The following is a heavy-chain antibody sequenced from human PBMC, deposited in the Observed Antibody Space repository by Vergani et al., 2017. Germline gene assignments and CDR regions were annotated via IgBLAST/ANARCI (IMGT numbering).Heavy chain of an antibody. CDR1: GYTFTSYG. V-gene: IGHV1-18*01. Sequence: QVQLVQSGAEVKKPGASVKVSCQASGYTFTSYGISWVRQAPGQGLEWMGWITPFNGNTNYAQKFQDRVTITRDRSMSTAYMELSSLRSEDTAMYYCALAESSTSCINSVCITPETGSWFDPWGQGTLVTVSS. CDR2: ITPFNGNT. D-gene: IGHD2-2*01. CDR3: ALAESSTSCINSVCITPETGSWFDP. J-gene: IGHJ5*02.